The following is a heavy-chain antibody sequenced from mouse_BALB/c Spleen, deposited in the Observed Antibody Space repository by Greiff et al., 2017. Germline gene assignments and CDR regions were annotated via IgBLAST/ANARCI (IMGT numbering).Heavy chain of an antibody. V-gene: IGHV1-7*01. J-gene: IGHJ4*01. CDR1: GYTFTSYW. D-gene: IGHD2-3*01. CDR2: INPSTGYT. Sequence: QVQLQQSGAELAKPGASVKMSCKASGYTFTSYWMHWVKQRPGQGLEWIGYINPSTGYTEYNQKFKDKATLTADKSSSTAYMQLSSLTSEDSAVYYCARSYDDAMDYWGQGTSVTVSS. CDR3: ARSYDDAMDY.